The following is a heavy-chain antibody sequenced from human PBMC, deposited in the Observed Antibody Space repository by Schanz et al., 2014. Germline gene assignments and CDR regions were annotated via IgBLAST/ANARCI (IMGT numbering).Heavy chain of an antibody. CDR2: LSSDESRK. J-gene: IGHJ4*02. D-gene: IGHD3-10*01. V-gene: IGHV3-30-3*01. CDR1: GFTFDPYA. Sequence: VQLVESGGDLAQPGGSLRLSCAASGFTFDPYAMHWLRQSPGKGLEWVAVLSSDESRKFYADSEKGRFTISRDNSKDTLYLQMSGLTPEDTAVYYCARGPIPIQGVPMDFWGQGTLVTVSS. CDR3: ARGPIPIQGVPMDF.